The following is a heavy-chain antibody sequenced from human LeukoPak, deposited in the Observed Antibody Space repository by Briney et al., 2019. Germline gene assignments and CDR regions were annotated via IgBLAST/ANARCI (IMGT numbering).Heavy chain of an antibody. CDR2: MYNSGST. CDR3: ARGGSGFDY. Sequence: PSETLSLTCTVSGASIRSYYWSWIRQPPGKGLKWIGYMYNSGSTNYNPSLKSRVTTSVDTSKNQLSLKLSSVTAADTAVYYCARGGSGFDYWGQGTLVTVSS. D-gene: IGHD6-19*01. CDR1: GASIRSYY. J-gene: IGHJ4*02. V-gene: IGHV4-59*01.